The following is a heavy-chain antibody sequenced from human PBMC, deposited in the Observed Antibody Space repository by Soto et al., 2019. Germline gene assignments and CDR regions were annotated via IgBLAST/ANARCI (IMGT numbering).Heavy chain of an antibody. Sequence: QEQLVQSGAEVRQPGASVKVSCKASGYTFIDYHIHWLRQAPGQGLEWLADINPTGGRTNCAQKFQGRLTVTRDSYTSSVYMELSSLTSEDTAVYYCARGPSSGAFDIWGQGTMVTISS. CDR1: GYTFIDYH. CDR3: ARGPSSGAFDI. D-gene: IGHD6-25*01. CDR2: INPTGGRT. V-gene: IGHV1-46*01. J-gene: IGHJ3*02.